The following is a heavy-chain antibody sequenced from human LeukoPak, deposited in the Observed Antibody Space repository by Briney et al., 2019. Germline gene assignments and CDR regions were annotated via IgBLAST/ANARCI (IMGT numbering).Heavy chain of an antibody. J-gene: IGHJ5*02. CDR3: ARGRGDYYGSSGNWFDP. Sequence: GDSVKVSCKGSGYTFRSYGIAWVRQAPGQGLEWMGWISANNGNTNYAQKFRGRVTMTTDTSTTTAYMELRSLRSDGTAVYYCARGRGDYYGSSGNWFDPWGQGALVTVSS. CDR2: ISANNGNT. D-gene: IGHD3-22*01. CDR1: GYTFRSYG. V-gene: IGHV1-18*01.